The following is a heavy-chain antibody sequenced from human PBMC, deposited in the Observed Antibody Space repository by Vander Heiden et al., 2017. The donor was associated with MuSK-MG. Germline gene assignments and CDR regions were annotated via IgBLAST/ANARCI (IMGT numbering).Heavy chain of an antibody. V-gene: IGHV1-2*02. J-gene: IGHJ3*01. CDR1: GYTFNAYY. Sequence: QAQLVQSGAEVKNPGASVKVSCKASGYTFNAYYMHWVRQAPGQGLEWMGWSNPNCGGTSYAPKFQGRVTMTRDTSITTGYMELSRLTSDDTAVYYCATTISRHAFDVWGLGTMVTVSS. CDR3: ATTISRHAFDV. CDR2: SNPNCGGT.